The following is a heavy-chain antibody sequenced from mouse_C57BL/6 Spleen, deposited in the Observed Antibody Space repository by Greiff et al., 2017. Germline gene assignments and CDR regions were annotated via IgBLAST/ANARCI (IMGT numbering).Heavy chain of an antibody. J-gene: IGHJ2*01. V-gene: IGHV14-1*01. D-gene: IGHD2-1*01. CDR3: TRGNYVEYFDY. CDR2: IDPEDGDT. CDR1: GFNIKDYY. Sequence: VQLQQSGAELVRPGASVKLSCTASGFNIKDYYMHWVKQRPEQGLEWLGRIDPEDGDTEYAPKFQGKATMAADTSSNTAYLQLSSLTSEDTAVYYGTRGNYVEYFDYWGQGTTLTVSS.